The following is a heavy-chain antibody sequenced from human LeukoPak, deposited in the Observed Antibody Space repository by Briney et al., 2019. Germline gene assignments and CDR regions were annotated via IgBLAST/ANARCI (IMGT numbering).Heavy chain of an antibody. Sequence: SVKVSCKASGGTFSSYTISWVRQAPGQGLEWMGRIIPILGIANYAQKFQGRVTITADKSTSTAYMELSSLRSEDTAVFYCARGHQPPHYGMDVWGQGTTVTVSS. CDR1: GGTFSSYT. V-gene: IGHV1-69*02. J-gene: IGHJ6*02. CDR2: IIPILGIA. CDR3: ARGHQPPHYGMDV.